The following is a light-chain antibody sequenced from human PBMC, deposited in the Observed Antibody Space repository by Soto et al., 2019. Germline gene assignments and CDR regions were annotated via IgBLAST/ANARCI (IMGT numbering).Light chain of an antibody. V-gene: IGLV2-14*01. J-gene: IGLJ1*01. CDR3: SSYTSTDTLYL. Sequence: QYALTQPASVSGSPGQSITISCTGTSSDVGGYNYVSWYQLHPGKAPKLMIFDVSNRPSGVSSRFSASKSGNTASLTISGLQAEDEAYYYCSSYTSTDTLYLFGTGTKVTVL. CDR2: DVS. CDR1: SSDVGGYNY.